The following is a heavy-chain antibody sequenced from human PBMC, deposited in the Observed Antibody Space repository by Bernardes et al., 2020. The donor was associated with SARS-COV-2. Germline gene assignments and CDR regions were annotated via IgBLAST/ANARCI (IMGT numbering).Heavy chain of an antibody. CDR3: AREWADSDSSAFDI. CDR2: ISYAGLTK. Sequence: GGSLRLSCATSGFTFSTFALHWVRQAPGKGLEWVAIISYAGLTKYNADSVKGRFTISRDNSKNTLYLQMNNLRAEDTAVYYCAREWADSDSSAFDIWGQGTMVTVSS. D-gene: IGHD3-22*01. CDR1: GFTFSTFA. V-gene: IGHV3-30-3*01. J-gene: IGHJ3*02.